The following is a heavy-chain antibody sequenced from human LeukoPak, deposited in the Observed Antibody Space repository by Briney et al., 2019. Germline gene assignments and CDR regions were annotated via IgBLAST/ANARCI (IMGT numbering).Heavy chain of an antibody. CDR1: GFTFDDYA. D-gene: IGHD2-2*01. CDR2: IGWNSGRI. CDR3: TKVASGTPGAFEI. J-gene: IGHJ3*02. Sequence: GGSLRLSCAASGFTFDDYAMHWVRQTPGKGLEWVSGIGWNSGRIGYADSVKGRFAISRDNARNFLYLQMNSLRVEDTSLYYCTKVASGTPGAFEIWGQGIKVTVSS. V-gene: IGHV3-9*01.